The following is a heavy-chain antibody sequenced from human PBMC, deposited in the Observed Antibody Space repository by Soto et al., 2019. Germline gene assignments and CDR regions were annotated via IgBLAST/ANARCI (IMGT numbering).Heavy chain of an antibody. J-gene: IGHJ6*02. CDR1: GFTFRDYY. Sequence: QVQLVESGGGLVKPGGSLRLSCAASGFTFRDYYMNWIRQAPGKGLEWVSYISGSADTIYYADSVTGRFTISRENAKNALYLQMNSLRAEDTAVYYCARANAGYYYYGMDVWGQGTTVTVSS. CDR3: ARANAGYYYYGMDV. CDR2: ISGSADTI. V-gene: IGHV3-11*01.